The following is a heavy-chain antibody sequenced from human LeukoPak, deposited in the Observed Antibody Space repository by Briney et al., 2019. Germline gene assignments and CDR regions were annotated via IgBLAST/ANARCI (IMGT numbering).Heavy chain of an antibody. D-gene: IGHD1-7*01. CDR1: GYSFTSYW. CDR2: IYPDDFDT. J-gene: IGHJ4*02. CDR3: AGGGTTTRTFDY. Sequence: GESLKISCQTSGYSFTSYWIAWARQMPGQGLEWMGIIYPDDFDTRYSPSFQGQVTISADRSINTAYLQWIDLKASDTAMYYCAGGGTTTRTFDYWGQGTLVTVSS. V-gene: IGHV5-51*01.